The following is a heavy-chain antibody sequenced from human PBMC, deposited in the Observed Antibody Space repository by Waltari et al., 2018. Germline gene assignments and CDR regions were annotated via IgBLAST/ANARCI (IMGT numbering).Heavy chain of an antibody. CDR2: IYYSGST. Sequence: QVQLQESGPGLVKPSETLSLTCTVSGGSISSHYWSWIRQPPGKGLEWIGYIYYSGSTNYNPSLKSRVTISVDTSKNQFSLKLSSVTAADTAVYYCARAYCGGDCYSGSNYYYGMDVWGQGTTVTVSS. CDR3: ARAYCGGDCYSGSNYYYGMDV. CDR1: GGSISSHY. J-gene: IGHJ6*02. D-gene: IGHD2-21*01. V-gene: IGHV4-59*11.